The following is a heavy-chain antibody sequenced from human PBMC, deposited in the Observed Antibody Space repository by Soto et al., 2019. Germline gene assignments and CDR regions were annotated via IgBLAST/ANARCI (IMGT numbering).Heavy chain of an antibody. CDR3: ARETRNGGTGLDF. V-gene: IGHV3-30*03. CDR2: ILYDEGDT. J-gene: IGHJ4*02. Sequence: QVELVESGGGVVQPGRSLRVSCAVSGFSSSRYFMHWVRQAPGKGLEWVALILYDEGDTYYADSVQGRFTISRDNSKNTLYLQMNSLRPEDTAVYYCARETRNGGTGLDFWGQGTLVTVSS. D-gene: IGHD2-8*01. CDR1: GFSSSRYF.